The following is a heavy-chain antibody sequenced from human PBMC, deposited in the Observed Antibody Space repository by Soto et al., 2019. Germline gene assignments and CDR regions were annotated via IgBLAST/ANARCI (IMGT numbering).Heavy chain of an antibody. D-gene: IGHD3-10*01. CDR3: ARAGGGYFDY. J-gene: IGHJ4*02. V-gene: IGHV3-7*03. CDR1: GFTFSSFW. CDR2: IKQDGSDK. Sequence: EVPLVESGGGLVQPGGSLRLSCAASGFTFSSFWMSWVRQAPGKGLEWVANIKQDGSDKYYVDSVKGRFTIFRDNAKNSLYLQMNSLRVEYTAVYYCARAGGGYFDYWGQGTLVTVSS.